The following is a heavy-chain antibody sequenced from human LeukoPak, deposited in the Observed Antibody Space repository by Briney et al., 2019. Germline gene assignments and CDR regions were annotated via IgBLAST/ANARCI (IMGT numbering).Heavy chain of an antibody. D-gene: IGHD5-24*01. CDR2: MNPNSGNT. J-gene: IGHJ4*02. V-gene: IGHV1-8*01. Sequence: GASGKVSCKASGYTFTSYDINWVRQATGQGLEWMGWMNPNSGNTGYAQKFQGRVTMTRNTSISTAYMELSSLRSEDTAVYYCVLGATIKYFDYWGQGTLVTVSS. CDR1: GYTFTSYD. CDR3: VLGATIKYFDY.